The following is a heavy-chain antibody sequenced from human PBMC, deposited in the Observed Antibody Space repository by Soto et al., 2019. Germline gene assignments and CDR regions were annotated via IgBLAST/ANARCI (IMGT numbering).Heavy chain of an antibody. CDR1: GGTFSSYA. Sequence: GASVKVSCKASGGTFSSYAISWVRQAPGQGLEWMGGIIPIFGTANYAQKFQGRVTITADKSTSTAYMELSSLRSEDTAVYYCARDGRRPGVDIDAGWSYGMDVWGQGTTVTVSS. D-gene: IGHD5-12*01. V-gene: IGHV1-69*06. J-gene: IGHJ6*02. CDR2: IIPIFGTA. CDR3: ARDGRRPGVDIDAGWSYGMDV.